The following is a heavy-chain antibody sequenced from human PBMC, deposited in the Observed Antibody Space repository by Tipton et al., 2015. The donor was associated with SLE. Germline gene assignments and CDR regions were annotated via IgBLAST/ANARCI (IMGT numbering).Heavy chain of an antibody. J-gene: IGHJ6*03. CDR2: IYYRGNT. Sequence: TLSLTCTASGGSTTTYYWSWIRQPPGKGLEWIGFIYYRGNTNYNPSLKSRVTISADTSKNQFFLNLSSVTAADTAVYYCSSSGYFYDNYMDVWGKGTTVTVSS. CDR1: GGSTTTYY. V-gene: IGHV4-59*01. D-gene: IGHD3-22*01. CDR3: SSSGYFYDNYMDV.